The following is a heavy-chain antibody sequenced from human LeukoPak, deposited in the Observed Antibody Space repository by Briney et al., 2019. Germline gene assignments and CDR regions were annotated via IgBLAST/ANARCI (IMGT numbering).Heavy chain of an antibody. CDR2: ISSSGSTI. CDR3: ARARYSSSSSYFDY. D-gene: IGHD6-6*01. Sequence: GGSLGFSCAASGFTFSSYEMNWVRQAPGKGLEWVSYISSSGSTIYYADSVKGRFTISRDNAKNSLYLQMNSLRAEDTAVYYCARARYSSSSSYFDYWGQGTLVTVSS. CDR1: GFTFSSYE. V-gene: IGHV3-48*03. J-gene: IGHJ4*02.